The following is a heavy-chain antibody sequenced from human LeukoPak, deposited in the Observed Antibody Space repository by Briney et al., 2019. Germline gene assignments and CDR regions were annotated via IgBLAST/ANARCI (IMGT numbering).Heavy chain of an antibody. V-gene: IGHV4-34*01. CDR3: ARARSLDPGPSSRYNWFDP. D-gene: IGHD3-3*02. CDR1: GGSFSGYY. J-gene: IGHJ5*02. Sequence: PSETLSLTCAVYGGSFSGYYWSWIRQPPGKGLEWIGEINHSGGTNYNPSLKSRVTISVDTSKNQFSLKLSSVTAADTAVYYCARARSLDPGPSSRYNWFDPWGQGTLVTVSS. CDR2: INHSGGT.